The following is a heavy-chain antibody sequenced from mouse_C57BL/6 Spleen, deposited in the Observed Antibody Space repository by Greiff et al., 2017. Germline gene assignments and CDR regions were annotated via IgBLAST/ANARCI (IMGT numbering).Heavy chain of an antibody. CDR1: GYSFTGYY. CDR2: INPSTGGT. V-gene: IGHV1-42*01. J-gene: IGHJ4*01. D-gene: IGHD2-1*01. CDR3: ARRGYGNYRFYAMDY. Sequence: VQLQQSGPELVKPGASVQISCKASGYSFTGYYMNWVKQSPEKSLEWIGEINPSTGGTTYNQKFKAKATLTVDKSSSTAYMQLKSLTSEDSAVYYCARRGYGNYRFYAMDYWGQGTSVTVSS.